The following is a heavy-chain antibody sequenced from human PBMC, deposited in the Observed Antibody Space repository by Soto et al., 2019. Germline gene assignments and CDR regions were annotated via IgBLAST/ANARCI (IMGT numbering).Heavy chain of an antibody. Sequence: DSVKVSCKASGYTFTGYYMHWVRQAPGQGLEWMGWINPNSGGTNYAQKFQGWVTMTRDTSISTAYMELSRLRSDDTAVYYCARDRISSGSYPTYYYYGMDVWGQGTTVTV. CDR3: ARDRISSGSYPTYYYYGMDV. D-gene: IGHD3-10*01. J-gene: IGHJ6*02. CDR2: INPNSGGT. CDR1: GYTFTGYY. V-gene: IGHV1-2*04.